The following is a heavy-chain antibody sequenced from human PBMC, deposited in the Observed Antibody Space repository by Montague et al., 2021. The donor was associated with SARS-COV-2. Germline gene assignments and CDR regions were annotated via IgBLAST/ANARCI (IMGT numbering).Heavy chain of an antibody. D-gene: IGHD3-9*01. CDR2: IYDSETT. J-gene: IGHJ4*02. V-gene: IGHV4-61*01. Sequence: SETLSLTCTVSGGSVISDTYFWSWIRQPPGKGLEWIACIYDSETTYNNPSLWSRVTISFDRSKNQFSLKLTSVTPADTAVYYCARAANILSGFYNHPFEYWGQGILVTVSS. CDR3: ARAANILSGFYNHPFEY. CDR1: GGSVISDTYF.